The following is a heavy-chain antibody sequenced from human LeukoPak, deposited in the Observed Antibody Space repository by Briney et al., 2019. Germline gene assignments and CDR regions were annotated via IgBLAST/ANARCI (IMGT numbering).Heavy chain of an antibody. CDR2: ISWNSGSI. CDR1: GFTFYDYA. Sequence: GGSLRLSCAASGFTFYDYAMHWVRHAPGKGMEWVSGISWNSGSIGYADSVKSRFTISRDNAKNSLYLQMNSLRAEDTALYYCAKATVGATRPVYFDYWGQGTLVTVSS. CDR3: AKATVGATRPVYFDY. J-gene: IGHJ4*02. D-gene: IGHD1-26*01. V-gene: IGHV3-9*01.